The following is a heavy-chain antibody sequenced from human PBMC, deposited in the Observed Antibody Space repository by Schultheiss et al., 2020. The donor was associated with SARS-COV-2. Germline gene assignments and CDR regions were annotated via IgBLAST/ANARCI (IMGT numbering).Heavy chain of an antibody. CDR1: GFTFSDYY. Sequence: GGSLRLSCAASGFTFSDYYMNWVRQAPGRGLEWVSYISSSSSYIYYADSVKGRFTISRDNSKNTLYLQMNSLRAEDTAVYYCVKVRGLKYSSSWYDYWGQGTLVTVSS. CDR2: ISSSSSYI. D-gene: IGHD6-13*01. V-gene: IGHV3-21*05. J-gene: IGHJ4*02. CDR3: VKVRGLKYSSSWYDY.